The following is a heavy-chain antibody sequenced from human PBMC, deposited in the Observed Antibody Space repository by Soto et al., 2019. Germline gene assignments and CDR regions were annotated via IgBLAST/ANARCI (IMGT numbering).Heavy chain of an antibody. CDR1: GYTFTSYG. V-gene: IGHV1-18*01. J-gene: IGHJ6*03. D-gene: IGHD4-17*01. CDR2: ISAYNGNT. CDR3: ARDSKGIYGDSYYYYYYYMDV. Sequence: QVQLVQSGAEVKKPGASVKVSCKASGYTFTSYGISWVRQAPGQGLEWMGWISAYNGNTNYAQKLQGRVTMITDTSTSTAYMELRSLRSGDTAVYYCARDSKGIYGDSYYYYYYYMDVWGKGTTVTVSS.